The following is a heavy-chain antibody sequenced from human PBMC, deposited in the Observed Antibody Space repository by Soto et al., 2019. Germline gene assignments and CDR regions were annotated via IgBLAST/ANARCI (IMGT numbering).Heavy chain of an antibody. CDR3: ARVAIACPSSSCYNHYYYSLDV. CDR2: IYYRGST. V-gene: IGHV4-30-4*01. Sequence: SETLSLTCTVSVGSISSDNFFWSWIRQPPGEGLEWIGYIYYRGSTYYNPSLESRLTLLVDTSKNQFSLKLRSVTAADTAVYYCARVAIACPSSSCYNHYYYSLDVWGQGTTVTVSS. J-gene: IGHJ6*02. D-gene: IGHD2-2*02. CDR1: VGSISSDNFF.